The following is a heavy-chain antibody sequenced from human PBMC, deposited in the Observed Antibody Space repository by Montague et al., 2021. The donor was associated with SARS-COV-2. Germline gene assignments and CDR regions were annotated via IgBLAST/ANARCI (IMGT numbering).Heavy chain of an antibody. CDR3: ATQEDPSGWIPGPFDF. D-gene: IGHD6-19*01. CDR2: IYYRGST. Sequence: SETLSLTCTVSGGSISSSTYYWAWIRQPPGKGLEWIGSIYYRGSTYYNLSLKSRVFISVDTSKKQLSLTLTSVTAADTAVYYCATQEDPSGWIPGPFDFRGQGTPVTVSS. V-gene: IGHV4-39*01. J-gene: IGHJ4*02. CDR1: GGSISSSTYY.